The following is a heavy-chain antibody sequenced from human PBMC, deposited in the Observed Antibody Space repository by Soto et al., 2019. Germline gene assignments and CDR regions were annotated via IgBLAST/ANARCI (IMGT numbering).Heavy chain of an antibody. CDR3: ARGGLVRGVMPLG. Sequence: QLQLQESGSGLVKPSQTLSLTCADSGGSISSGGYSWSWIRQPPGKGLEWIGYIYHSGSTYYNPSLKSRVTTPVDSSKNQFFLKLSSVTAADTAVYYCARGGLVRGVMPLGWGQGTLVNVSS. CDR2: IYHSGST. D-gene: IGHD3-10*01. CDR1: GGSISSGGYS. V-gene: IGHV4-30-2*01. J-gene: IGHJ4*02.